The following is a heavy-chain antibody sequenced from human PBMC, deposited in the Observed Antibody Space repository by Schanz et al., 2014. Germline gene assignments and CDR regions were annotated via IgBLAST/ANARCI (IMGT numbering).Heavy chain of an antibody. J-gene: IGHJ4*02. CDR1: GFTFSSYS. CDR3: VSQTGSPNY. Sequence: EVQLVESGGGLVQPGGSLRLSCAASGFTFSSYSMNWVRQAPGKGPEWVANIKHDGSVKDYVDSVEGRFTISRDNAKRSLFLQMNSLRVEDTAVYFCVSQTGSPNYWGQGTLVTVSS. CDR2: IKHDGSVK. D-gene: IGHD6-13*01. V-gene: IGHV3-7*02.